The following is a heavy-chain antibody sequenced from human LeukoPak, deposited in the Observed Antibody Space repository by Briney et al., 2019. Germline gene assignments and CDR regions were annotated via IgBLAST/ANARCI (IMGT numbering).Heavy chain of an antibody. CDR1: GFTFSSYW. D-gene: IGHD5-18*01. Sequence: GGSLRLSCAASGFTFSSYWMSWVRQAPGKGLEWVANIKQDGSEKYYVDSVKGRFTISRDNAKNSLYLQMNSLRAEDTAVYYCARDSRVRSGVDTAMAVNYWGQGTLVTVSS. CDR2: IKQDGSEK. CDR3: ARDSRVRSGVDTAMAVNY. V-gene: IGHV3-7*01. J-gene: IGHJ4*02.